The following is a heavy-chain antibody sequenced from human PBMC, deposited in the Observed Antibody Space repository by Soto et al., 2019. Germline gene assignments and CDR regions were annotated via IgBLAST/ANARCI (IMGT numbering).Heavy chain of an antibody. CDR2: IYYSWST. CDR1: GGSVSSGSYY. CDR3: ARAGKDDFWSGIPLSY. V-gene: IGHV4-61*01. D-gene: IGHD3-3*01. Sequence: SETLSLTCTVSGGSVSSGSYYWSGNRHPPGTGLDCIGYIYYSWSTKYNPSLKSRVTISVDTSKNKFSLKLSSVTAADTAVYYCARAGKDDFWSGIPLSYWGQGTLVPVSS. J-gene: IGHJ4*02.